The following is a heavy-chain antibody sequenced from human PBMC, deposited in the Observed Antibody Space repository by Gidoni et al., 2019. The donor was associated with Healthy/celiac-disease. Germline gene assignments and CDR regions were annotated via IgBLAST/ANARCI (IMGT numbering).Heavy chain of an antibody. V-gene: IGHV1-3*01. CDR1: GYTFTSYA. J-gene: IGHJ4*02. CDR3: ARFHYYGSGSYDY. D-gene: IGHD3-10*01. CDR2: TNAGNGNT. Sequence: QVQLVQSGAEVKKPGASVKVSCKASGYTFTSYAMHWVRQAPGQRLEWMGWTNAGNGNTKYSQKFQGRVTITRDTSASTAYMELSSLRSEDTAVYYCARFHYYGSGSYDYWGQGTLVTVSS.